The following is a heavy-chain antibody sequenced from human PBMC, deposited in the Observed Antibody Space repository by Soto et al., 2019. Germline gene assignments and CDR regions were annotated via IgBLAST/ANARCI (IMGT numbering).Heavy chain of an antibody. CDR1: GGTFSSYA. Sequence: SVKVSCKASGGTFSSYAISWVRQAPGQGLEWMGGIIPIYGTANYAQKFQGRVTITADASTSTAYMELSSLRSEDTAVYYCARSIVVVTAADYWGQGTLVTSPQ. CDR2: IIPIYGTA. J-gene: IGHJ4*02. D-gene: IGHD2-21*02. CDR3: ARSIVVVTAADY. V-gene: IGHV1-69*13.